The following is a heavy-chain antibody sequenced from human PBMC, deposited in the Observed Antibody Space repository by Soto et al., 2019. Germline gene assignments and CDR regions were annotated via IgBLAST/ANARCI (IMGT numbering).Heavy chain of an antibody. CDR2: IHSDGKIT. V-gene: IGHV3-74*01. CDR1: GFTFGNYW. Sequence: EVQLVESGGGLVQPGGSLRLSCATSGFTFGNYWMYWVRQAPGKGLVWVSRIHSDGKITTYADSVKGRFTISRDIAKNTLDLQMNSLRAEDTAMYYCARGRGSFYVDFWGQGTLVTVSS. CDR3: ARGRGSFYVDF. J-gene: IGHJ4*02. D-gene: IGHD1-26*01.